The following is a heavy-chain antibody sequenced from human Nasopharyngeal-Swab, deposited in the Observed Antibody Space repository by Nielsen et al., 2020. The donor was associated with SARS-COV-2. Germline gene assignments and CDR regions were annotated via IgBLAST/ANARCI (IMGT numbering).Heavy chain of an antibody. CDR2: ISSSSSYI. CDR1: GFTFSSYS. D-gene: IGHD4-23*01. J-gene: IGHJ4*02. Sequence: GGSLRLSCAASGFTFSSYSMNWVRQAPGKGLEWVSSISSSSSYIYYADSVKGRFTISRDKAKNSLYLQMNSLRAEDTAVYYCAHHYGGNTDHLDYWGQGTLVTVSS. CDR3: AHHYGGNTDHLDY. V-gene: IGHV3-21*01.